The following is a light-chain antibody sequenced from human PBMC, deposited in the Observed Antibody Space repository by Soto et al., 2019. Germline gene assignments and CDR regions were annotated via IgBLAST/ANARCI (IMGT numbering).Light chain of an antibody. Sequence: QSARNQPASVSGSPGQSITISCTGTSSDVGSYNLVSWYQQHPGKAPKLMIYEVSKRPSGVSNRFSGSKSGNTASLTISGLQAEDEADYYCCSYAGSSTLYVFGTGTKVTVL. CDR1: SSDVGSYNL. CDR2: EVS. CDR3: CSYAGSSTLYV. J-gene: IGLJ1*01. V-gene: IGLV2-23*02.